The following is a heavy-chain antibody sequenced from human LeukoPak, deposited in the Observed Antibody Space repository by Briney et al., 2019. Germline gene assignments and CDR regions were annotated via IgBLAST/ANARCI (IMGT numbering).Heavy chain of an antibody. D-gene: IGHD6-19*01. CDR3: ASSGIAVAGTLNDYAFDI. Sequence: GESLKISCKGSGYSFTSYWIGWVRQMPGKGLEWMGIIYPGDSDTGYSPSFQGQVTISADKSISTAYLQWSSLKASDTAMYYCASSGIAVAGTLNDYAFDIWGQGTMVTVSS. CDR2: IYPGDSDT. V-gene: IGHV5-51*01. J-gene: IGHJ3*02. CDR1: GYSFTSYW.